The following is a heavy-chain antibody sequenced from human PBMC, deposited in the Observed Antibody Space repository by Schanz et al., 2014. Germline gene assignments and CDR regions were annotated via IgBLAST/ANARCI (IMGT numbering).Heavy chain of an antibody. Sequence: DVHLLESGGGLVQPGGSLRLSCAASEFTFSTDAMSWVRQAPGKGLEWVSYVSRSTPDIYYADSVKGRFTMSRDNAKNSVFLQMNSLRAEDTAVYHCVSSGSYSSYAFWGQGTLVTVSS. CDR1: EFTFSTDA. CDR3: VSSGSYSSYAF. D-gene: IGHD3-10*01. CDR2: VSRSTPDI. J-gene: IGHJ4*02. V-gene: IGHV3-48*01.